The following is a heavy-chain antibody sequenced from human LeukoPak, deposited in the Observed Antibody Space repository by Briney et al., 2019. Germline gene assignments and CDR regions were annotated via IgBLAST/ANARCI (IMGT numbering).Heavy chain of an antibody. CDR2: IGRNGGDI. J-gene: IGHJ4*02. CDR1: GFTFSSYA. Sequence: GGSLRLSCAASGFTFSSYAMTWVRQAPGKGLEWVSVIGRNGGDIQYADSVKGRFTISRDNSKNTLYLQMNSLRAEDTAVYYCARDYGDYVFDYWGQGTLVTVSS. D-gene: IGHD4-17*01. CDR3: ARDYGDYVFDY. V-gene: IGHV3-23*01.